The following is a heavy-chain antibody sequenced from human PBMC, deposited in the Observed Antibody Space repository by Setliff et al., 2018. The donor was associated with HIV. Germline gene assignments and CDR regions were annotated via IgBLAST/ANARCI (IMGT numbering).Heavy chain of an antibody. J-gene: IGHJ6*02. V-gene: IGHV4-59*04. CDR2: IYHTGDT. D-gene: IGHD3-10*01. CDR3: AGFGELLDYYYGMDV. Sequence: SETLSLTCTVSGGSISSYYWGWIRQPPGEGLEWIGSIYHTGDTYYNPSLKSRVTMSVDTSQNRFSRKLRSVTAADTAVYYCAGFGELLDYYYGMDVWGQGTTVTVSS. CDR1: GGSISSYY.